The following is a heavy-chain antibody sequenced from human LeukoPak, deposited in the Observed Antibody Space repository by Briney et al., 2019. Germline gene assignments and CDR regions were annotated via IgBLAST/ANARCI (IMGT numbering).Heavy chain of an antibody. CDR2: ISSNGDNT. V-gene: IGHV3-64D*06. CDR1: GFTFSTYV. Sequence: GGSLRLSCSVSGFTFSTYVMHWVRQAPGKGLEYVSAISSNGDNTYYADSVKVRFTISRDNSKNTLYLQMSSLRVDDTAVYYCVRGTGYWGQGTLVTVSS. CDR3: VRGTGY. J-gene: IGHJ4*02.